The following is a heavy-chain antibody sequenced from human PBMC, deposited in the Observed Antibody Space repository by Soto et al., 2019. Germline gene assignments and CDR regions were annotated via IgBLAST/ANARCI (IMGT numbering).Heavy chain of an antibody. J-gene: IGHJ4*02. CDR3: ARERGSGWTFDY. CDR2: ISYDGSNK. D-gene: IGHD6-19*01. Sequence: RGSLRLSCAASGFTFSSYTMHWDRQAPGKGLEWVAVISYDGSNKYYADSVKGRFTISRDNVQNSLYLQMHSLRAEDTAVYYCARERGSGWTFDYWGQGTLVTVSS. CDR1: GFTFSSYT. V-gene: IGHV3-30-3*01.